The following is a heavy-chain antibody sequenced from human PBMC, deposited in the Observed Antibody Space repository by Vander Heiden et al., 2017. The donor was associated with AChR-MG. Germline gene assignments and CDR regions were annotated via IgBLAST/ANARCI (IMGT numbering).Heavy chain of an antibody. Sequence: QVQLQQWGAGLLKPSETLSLTCAVYGGSFSGYYWSWIRQPPGKGLEWIGEINHSGSTNYNPSLKSRVTISVDTSKNQFSLKLSSVTAADTAVYYCARVRLRHCSGGSCYEGRYYYYGMDVWGQGTTVTVSS. D-gene: IGHD2-15*01. CDR1: GGSFSGYY. CDR3: ARVRLRHCSGGSCYEGRYYYYGMDV. J-gene: IGHJ6*02. CDR2: INHSGST. V-gene: IGHV4-34*01.